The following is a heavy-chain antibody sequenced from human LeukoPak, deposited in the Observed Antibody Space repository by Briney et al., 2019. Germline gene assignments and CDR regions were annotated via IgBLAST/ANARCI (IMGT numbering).Heavy chain of an antibody. D-gene: IGHD3-10*01. J-gene: IGHJ3*02. CDR2: IYYSGST. V-gene: IGHV4-39*01. Sequence: SETLPLTCTVSGGSISSSSYYWGWIRQPPGKGLEWIGSIYYSGSTYYNPSLKSRVTISVDTSKNQFSLKLSSVTAADTAVYYCARQILLWFGELQDAFDIWGPGTMVTVSS. CDR3: ARQILLWFGELQDAFDI. CDR1: GGSISSSSYY.